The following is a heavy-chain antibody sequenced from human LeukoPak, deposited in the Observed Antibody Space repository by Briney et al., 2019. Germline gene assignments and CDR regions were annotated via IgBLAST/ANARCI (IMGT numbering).Heavy chain of an antibody. D-gene: IGHD5-24*01. CDR3: AKKSRDGSLNY. Sequence: GGSLRLSCAASGFTFRSYEMNWVRLAPGKGLEWISYISSSGSTIYYADSVKGRFTISRDNAKNSLYLQMNSLRAEDMALYYCAKKSRDGSLNYWGQGTLVTVSS. J-gene: IGHJ4*02. CDR1: GFTFRSYE. V-gene: IGHV3-48*03. CDR2: ISSSGSTI.